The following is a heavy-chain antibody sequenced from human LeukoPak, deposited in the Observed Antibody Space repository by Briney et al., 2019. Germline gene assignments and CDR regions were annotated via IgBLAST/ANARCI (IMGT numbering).Heavy chain of an antibody. V-gene: IGHV3-23*01. CDR2: ISGSGGST. Sequence: PGGSLRLSCAVSGFTFSSYAMSWVRQAPGKGLEWVSAISGSGGSTFYADSVKGRFTISRSNSKNTLYLQMNSLRADDTAVYYCARGIGGTRPHAFDMGPRDKRLTVSS. CDR3: ARGIGGTRPHAFDM. J-gene: IGHJ3*02. CDR1: GFTFSSYA. D-gene: IGHD2-15*01.